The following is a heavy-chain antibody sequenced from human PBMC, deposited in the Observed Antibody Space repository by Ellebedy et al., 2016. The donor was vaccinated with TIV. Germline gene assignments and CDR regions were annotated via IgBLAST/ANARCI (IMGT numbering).Heavy chain of an antibody. Sequence: GGSLRLSCAASGFTFSSYWMYWVRQAPGKGLEWVSSITGRSSYTHYSDSVKGRFTISRDNAKNSLYLQMHSLRADDTAVYYCARHYDALDVWGQGTVVTVSS. V-gene: IGHV3-21*01. J-gene: IGHJ3*01. CDR2: ITGRSSYT. CDR1: GFTFSSYW. CDR3: ARHYDALDV.